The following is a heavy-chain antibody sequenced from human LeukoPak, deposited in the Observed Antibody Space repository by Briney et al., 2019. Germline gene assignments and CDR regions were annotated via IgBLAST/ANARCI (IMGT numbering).Heavy chain of an antibody. D-gene: IGHD2-2*01. Sequence: SETLSLTCTVSGASISSNTYYWGWIRQPPGKGLEWIGSFYYGGNRYYNPSLKSRVTISVDTSKNQFSLKLSSVTAADTAVHYCARHKLGYCSIFSCSTSWFDPWGQGTLVTVSS. V-gene: IGHV4-39*01. CDR2: FYYGGNR. CDR3: ARHKLGYCSIFSCSTSWFDP. J-gene: IGHJ5*02. CDR1: GASISSNTYY.